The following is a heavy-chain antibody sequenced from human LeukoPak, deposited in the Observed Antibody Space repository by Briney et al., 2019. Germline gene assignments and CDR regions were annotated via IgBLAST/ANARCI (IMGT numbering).Heavy chain of an antibody. D-gene: IGHD2-2*01. CDR2: ISADGTVK. CDR3: ARQYCSRTSCRFDP. CDR1: GFILTDYY. V-gene: IGHV3-11*01. J-gene: IGHJ5*02. Sequence: GGSLRLSCAASGFILTDYYMSWIRQAPGKGLEWVSYISADGTVKYYTDSVKGRFTISRDNAKNSLYLQMNSLRAEDTALYFCARQYCSRTSCRFDPWGRGTVVSLSS.